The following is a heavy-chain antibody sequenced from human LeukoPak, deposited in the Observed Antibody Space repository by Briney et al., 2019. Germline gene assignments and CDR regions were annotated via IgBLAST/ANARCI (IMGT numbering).Heavy chain of an antibody. V-gene: IGHV2-5*02. Sequence: ESGPTLVKPTQTLTLTCTFSGFSVSTSGVGVGWIRQPPGKALEWLALIYWDDDKRYSPSLKSRLTTTKDTSKNQVVLTMTNMDPVDTATYYCARYAKGGVVTAMGVDYWGQGSLVTVSS. D-gene: IGHD2-21*02. J-gene: IGHJ4*02. CDR3: ARYAKGGVVTAMGVDY. CDR1: GFSVSTSGVG. CDR2: IYWDDDK.